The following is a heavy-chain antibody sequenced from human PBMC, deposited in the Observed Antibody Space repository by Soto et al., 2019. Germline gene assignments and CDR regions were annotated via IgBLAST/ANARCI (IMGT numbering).Heavy chain of an antibody. CDR2: VSGSGRNT. D-gene: IGHD3-3*01. V-gene: IGHV3-23*01. CDR3: VKDLGGIGATGGFDY. J-gene: IGHJ4*02. CDR1: GFTFNSHV. Sequence: GGSLRLSCAASGFTFNSHVMSWVRQAPGKGLEWVSGVSGSGRNTYYADSVKGRFTISRDNSKNTLDLQMNSLSAEDTAVYYCVKDLGGIGATGGFDYWGQGTLVTVSS.